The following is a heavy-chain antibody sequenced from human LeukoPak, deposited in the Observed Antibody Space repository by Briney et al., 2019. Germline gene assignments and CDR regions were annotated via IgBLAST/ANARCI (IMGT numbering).Heavy chain of an antibody. CDR3: ARGIAAAGPPEY. Sequence: SVKVSCKASGGTFSSYTISWVRQAPGQGLEWMGRIIPILGIANYAQKFQGRVMITADKSTSTAYMELSSLRSEDTAVYYCARGIAAAGPPEYWGQGTLVTVSS. CDR2: IIPILGIA. CDR1: GGTFSSYT. V-gene: IGHV1-69*02. D-gene: IGHD6-13*01. J-gene: IGHJ4*02.